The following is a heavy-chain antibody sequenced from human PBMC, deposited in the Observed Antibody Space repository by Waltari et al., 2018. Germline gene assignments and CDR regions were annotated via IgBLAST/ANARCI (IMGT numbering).Heavy chain of an antibody. Sequence: LSLTCTVSGGSISSYYWSWIRQPPGKGLEWIGYIYYSGSTNYNPSLKSRVTISVDTSKNQFSLKLSSVTAADTAVYYCARDLLGEGGTWGQGTLVTVSS. CDR2: IYYSGST. D-gene: IGHD2-15*01. CDR1: GGSISSYY. CDR3: ARDLLGEGGT. V-gene: IGHV4-59*01. J-gene: IGHJ5*02.